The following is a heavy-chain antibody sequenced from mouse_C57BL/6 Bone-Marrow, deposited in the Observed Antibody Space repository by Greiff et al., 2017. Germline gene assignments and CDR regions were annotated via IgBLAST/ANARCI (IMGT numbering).Heavy chain of an antibody. CDR3: ARHYYYAMDY. CDR1: GFTFSSYT. Sequence: DVKLQESGGGLVKPGGSLKLSCAASGFTFSSYTMSWVRQTPEKRLEWVATISGGGGNTYYPDSVKGRFTISRDNAKNTLYLQMSSLRSEDTALYYCARHYYYAMDYWGQGTSVTVSS. CDR2: ISGGGGNT. J-gene: IGHJ4*01. V-gene: IGHV5-9*01.